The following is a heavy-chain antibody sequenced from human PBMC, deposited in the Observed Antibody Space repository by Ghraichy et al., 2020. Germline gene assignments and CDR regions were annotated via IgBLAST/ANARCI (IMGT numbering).Heavy chain of an antibody. J-gene: IGHJ6*03. D-gene: IGHD6-19*01. CDR2: ISHSGST. CDR3: ARGGISVAGDYNYNMDV. CDR1: GGSFSGYY. V-gene: IGHV4-34*01. Sequence: SETLSLTCAVYGGSFSGYYCTWVRQPPEKGLEWIGEISHSGSTNYNPSLKSRITISMDTSKKRFSLRMTSVTVADTAVYYCARGGISVAGDYNYNMDVWGKGTTVTVSS.